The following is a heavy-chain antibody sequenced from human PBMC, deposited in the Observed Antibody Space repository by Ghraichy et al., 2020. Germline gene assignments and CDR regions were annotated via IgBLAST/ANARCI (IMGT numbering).Heavy chain of an antibody. J-gene: IGHJ4*02. CDR1: GYSIISGYY. D-gene: IGHD3-16*01. Sequence: SETLSLTCSVSGYSIISGYYWVWIRQPPGKGLEWIATVSHSGTTYYIPSLKGRITISVDRSKNQFSLNLGSVTAADTAEYYCARNYYDSQDYFDYWGQGTLVTVSS. V-gene: IGHV4-38-2*01. CDR2: VSHSGTT. CDR3: ARNYYDSQDYFDY.